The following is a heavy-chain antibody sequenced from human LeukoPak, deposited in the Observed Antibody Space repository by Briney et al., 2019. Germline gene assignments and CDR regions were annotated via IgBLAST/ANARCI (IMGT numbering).Heavy chain of an antibody. CDR1: GYTLTEIS. V-gene: IGHV1-24*01. CDR3: ATTGPVTVATTGWFDP. Sequence: ASVKVSCKVFGYTLTEISIHWVRQAPGKGLEWMGGFDPEDGETIYAEKFQARVTLPEDTSGDTAYMELSSLRSEDTAVYYCATTGPVTVATTGWFDPWGQGTLVTVSS. D-gene: IGHD5-12*01. J-gene: IGHJ5*02. CDR2: FDPEDGET.